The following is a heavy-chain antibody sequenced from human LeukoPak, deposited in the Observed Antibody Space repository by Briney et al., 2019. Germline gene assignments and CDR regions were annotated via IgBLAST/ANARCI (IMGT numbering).Heavy chain of an antibody. CDR1: GGTFSSYA. D-gene: IGHD3-22*01. Sequence: ASVKVSCKASGGTFSSYAISWVRQAPGQGLEWMGGIIPIFGTANYAQKFQGRVTITADESTSTAYMELSSPRSEDTAVYYCAGSRLGSSGYYEGYYFDYWGQGTLVTVSS. V-gene: IGHV1-69*13. CDR3: AGSRLGSSGYYEGYYFDY. J-gene: IGHJ4*02. CDR2: IIPIFGTA.